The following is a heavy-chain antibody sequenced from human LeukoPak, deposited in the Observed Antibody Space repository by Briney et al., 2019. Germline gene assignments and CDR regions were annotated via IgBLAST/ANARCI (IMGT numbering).Heavy chain of an antibody. CDR1: GYPFTTYE. CDR2: VHPNTGNT. CDR3: ARGPRNDP. D-gene: IGHD1-14*01. Sequence: GASVKVSCKTSGYPFTTYEINWVRQAAGQGLEWMGWVHPNTGNTAYAQRFQGRVTMTRDTSISTAYMELSSLTSNDTAVYFCARGPRNDPWGQETLVTVSS. J-gene: IGHJ5*02. V-gene: IGHV1-8*01.